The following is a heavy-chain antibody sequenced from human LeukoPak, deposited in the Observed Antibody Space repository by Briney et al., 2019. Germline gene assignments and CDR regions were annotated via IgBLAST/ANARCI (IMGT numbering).Heavy chain of an antibody. D-gene: IGHD6-19*01. J-gene: IGHJ3*02. CDR3: ARDSSGWAFDI. CDR1: GGSISSYY. Sequence: SETLSLTCTVSGGSISSYYWGWIRQPPGKGLEWIGSIYYSGSTYYNPSLKSRVTISVDTSKNQFSLKLSSVTAADTAVYYCARDSSGWAFDIWGQGTMVTVSS. V-gene: IGHV4-39*07. CDR2: IYYSGST.